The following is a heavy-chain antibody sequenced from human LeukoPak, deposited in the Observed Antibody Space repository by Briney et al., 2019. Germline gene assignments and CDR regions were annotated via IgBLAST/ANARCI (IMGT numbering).Heavy chain of an antibody. CDR2: ISYDGNKK. D-gene: IGHD6-13*01. J-gene: IGHJ4*02. V-gene: IGHV3-30*04. CDR1: GFTFSHYA. Sequence: GGSLKLSCAASGFTFSHYAVHWVRQAPGKGLEWVAVISYDGNKKFYADSVKGRFNISRDNSQSTLYLQMNSLRADDTAVYYCARSRIATPGRVYWGQGTLVTVSS. CDR3: ARSRIATPGRVY.